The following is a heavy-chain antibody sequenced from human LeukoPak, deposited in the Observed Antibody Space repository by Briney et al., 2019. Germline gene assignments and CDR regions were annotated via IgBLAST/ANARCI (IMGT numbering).Heavy chain of an antibody. D-gene: IGHD2-15*01. Sequence: PGGSLRLSCAASGFTSSGYAMSWVRQAPGTGLERVSTISDRGGSTYYADSVKGRFTISRDNSKNTLYLQMISLRAEDTAVYYCAKSGVVVAAGWFDPWGQGTLVTVSS. CDR2: ISDRGGST. CDR3: AKSGVVVAAGWFDP. CDR1: GFTSSGYA. V-gene: IGHV3-23*01. J-gene: IGHJ5*02.